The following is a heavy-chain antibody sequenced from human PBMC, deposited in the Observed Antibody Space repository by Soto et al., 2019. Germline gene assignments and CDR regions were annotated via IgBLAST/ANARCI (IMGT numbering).Heavy chain of an antibody. CDR1: GDSVSSDSAA. CDR3: ARGSTVTTGFEY. Sequence: SQTLSLTCAISGDSVSSDSAAWNWIRQSPSRGLEWLGRTYYRSKWYYSYAVSLKSRMTINPDTSKNQFSLQLNSVTPDDTAVYYGARGSTVTTGFEYWGQGTLVTVSS. J-gene: IGHJ4*02. D-gene: IGHD4-17*01. V-gene: IGHV6-1*01. CDR2: TYYRSKWYY.